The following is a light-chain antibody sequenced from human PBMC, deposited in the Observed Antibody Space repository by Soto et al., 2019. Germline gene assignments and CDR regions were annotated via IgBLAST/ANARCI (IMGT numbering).Light chain of an antibody. Sequence: QSALTQPASVSGSPGQSITISCTGTSSDVGGYNYVSWYQQHPGKAPKLMIYDVRNRPSGVSNRFSGSKSGNTASLTISGLQAEDEADHYCSSYTSSSVYVFGTGTKVTVL. CDR3: SSYTSSSVYV. J-gene: IGLJ1*01. CDR2: DVR. CDR1: SSDVGGYNY. V-gene: IGLV2-14*01.